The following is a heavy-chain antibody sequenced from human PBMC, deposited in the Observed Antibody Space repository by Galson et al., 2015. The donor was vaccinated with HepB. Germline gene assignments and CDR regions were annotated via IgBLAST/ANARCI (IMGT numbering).Heavy chain of an antibody. D-gene: IGHD2-15*01. CDR2: IYPGDSET. J-gene: IGHJ4*02. Sequence: QSGAEVQKPGESLKISCKGSGYSFTSYWIGWVRQMPGKGLEWMGIIYPGDSETRYSPSFQGQVTISADKSIYTAYLQWSSLKASDTAMYYCARHRVGYCSGGSCHDFDYWGQGTLVTVSS. V-gene: IGHV5-51*01. CDR1: GYSFTSYW. CDR3: ARHRVGYCSGGSCHDFDY.